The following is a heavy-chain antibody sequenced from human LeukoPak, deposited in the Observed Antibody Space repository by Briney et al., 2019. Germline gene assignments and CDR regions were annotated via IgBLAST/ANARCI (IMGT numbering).Heavy chain of an antibody. J-gene: IGHJ4*02. CDR3: ARLSDSSGYYYLDY. D-gene: IGHD3-22*01. CDR1: GYTFTGCY. V-gene: IGHV1-2*02. Sequence: ASVKVSCKASGYTFTGCYMHWVRQAPGQGLEWMGWINPNSGGTNYAQKFQGRVTMTRDTSISTAYMELSRLRSDDTAVYYCARLSDSSGYYYLDYWGQGPLVTVSS. CDR2: INPNSGGT.